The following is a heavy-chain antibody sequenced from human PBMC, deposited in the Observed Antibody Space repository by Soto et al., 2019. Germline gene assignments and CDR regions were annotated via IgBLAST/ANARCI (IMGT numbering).Heavy chain of an antibody. Sequence: QMQLVESGGGVVQPGTSLRLSCAASGFDFSSYGMHWVRQTQGKGLEWVAVLGFDGGGRYYADSVKGRFTISRDNSKKMLYLQMDSLRAEATALDYGAREPVGPDYAMDVVGQGPKVTVSS. CDR3: AREPVGPDYAMDV. D-gene: IGHD1-26*01. J-gene: IGHJ6*02. CDR2: LGFDGGGR. V-gene: IGHV3-33*01. CDR1: GFDFSSYG.